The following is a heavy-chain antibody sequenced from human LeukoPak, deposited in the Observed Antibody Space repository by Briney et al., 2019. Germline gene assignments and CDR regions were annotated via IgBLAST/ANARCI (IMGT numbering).Heavy chain of an antibody. V-gene: IGHV4-39*07. CDR3: ARIVYSSSTDY. D-gene: IGHD6-6*01. Sequence: PSKTLSLTCTVSGGSISSSNFYWGWIRQPPGKGLECIGSIYYSGRTYYKPSLKSRVTISVDTSKNQFSLKLSSVTAADTAVYYCARIVYSSSTDYWGQGTLVTVSS. J-gene: IGHJ4*02. CDR2: IYYSGRT. CDR1: GGSISSSNFY.